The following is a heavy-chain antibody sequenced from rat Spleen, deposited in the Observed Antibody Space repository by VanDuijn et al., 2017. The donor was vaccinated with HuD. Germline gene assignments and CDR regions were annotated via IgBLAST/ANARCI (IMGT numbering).Heavy chain of an antibody. Sequence: EVQLVESDGGLVQPGRSLKLSCAASGFTFSDYYMAWVRQAPTKGLEWVATISSDGGRNFYRDSVKGRFTISRDNAKSSLYLQMDSLRAEDTATYYCTRHDDPGVTTNWFACWGQGTLVTVSS. V-gene: IGHV5-29*01. CDR1: GFTFSDYY. CDR2: ISSDGGRN. J-gene: IGHJ3*01. CDR3: TRHDDPGVTTNWFAC. D-gene: IGHD1-4*01.